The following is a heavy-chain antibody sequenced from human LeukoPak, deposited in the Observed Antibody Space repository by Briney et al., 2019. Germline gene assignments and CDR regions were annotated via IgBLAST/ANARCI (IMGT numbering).Heavy chain of an antibody. D-gene: IGHD3-22*01. CDR1: DGSISRYY. CDR2: FYSGST. CDR3: TRHSKDSSGYYYDRPLDY. V-gene: IGHV4-59*08. J-gene: IGHJ4*02. Sequence: SETLSLTCTVSDGSISRYYWSWIRQPPGKGLEWIGYFYSGSTNYNPPLKGRVAISVDTSQNQFSLKVTSVTAADTAVYYCTRHSKDSSGYYYDRPLDYWGQGTLVTVSS.